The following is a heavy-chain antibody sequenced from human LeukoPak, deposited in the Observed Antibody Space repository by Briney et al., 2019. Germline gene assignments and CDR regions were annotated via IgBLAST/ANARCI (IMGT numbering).Heavy chain of an antibody. V-gene: IGHV3-23*01. D-gene: IGHD6-13*01. CDR1: GFTFSNYA. CDR2: ISGSGGST. CDR3: AKGGSNWPNDYGMDV. Sequence: GGSLRLSCAASGFTFSNYAMTWVRQAPGKGLEWVSAISGSGGSTYYADSVKGRFTISRDNSKNTLYLQMNSLRAEDTAVYYCAKGGSNWPNDYGMDVWGQGTTVTVSS. J-gene: IGHJ6*02.